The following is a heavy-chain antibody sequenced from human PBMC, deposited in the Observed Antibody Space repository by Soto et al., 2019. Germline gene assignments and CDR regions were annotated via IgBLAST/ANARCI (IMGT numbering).Heavy chain of an antibody. J-gene: IGHJ6*03. V-gene: IGHV4-39*01. CDR3: ARPGVATGNRYYYYYYMDV. CDR2: IYYSGST. D-gene: IGHD5-12*01. Sequence: SETLSLTCTVSGGSISSSSDYRGWIRQPPGKGLEWIGSIYYSGSTYYNPSLKSRVTISVDTSKNQFSLKLSSVTAADTAVYYCARPGVATGNRYYYYYYMDVWGKGTTVTVSS. CDR1: GGSISSSSDY.